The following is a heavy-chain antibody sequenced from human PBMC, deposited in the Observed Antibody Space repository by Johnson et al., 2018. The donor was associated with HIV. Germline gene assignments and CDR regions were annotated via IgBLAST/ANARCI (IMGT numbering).Heavy chain of an antibody. CDR2: ISYDGSNK. J-gene: IGHJ3*02. CDR3: ARDRGYCSSTSCSDAFDI. CDR1: GFTFSSYA. D-gene: IGHD2-2*01. V-gene: IGHV3-30-3*01. Sequence: QVQLVESGGGVVQPGRSLRLSCAASGFTFSSYAMHWVRQAPGKGLEWVAVISYDGSNKYYADSVKGRFTISRDNSKNTLYLQMNSLRAEDTAVYYCARDRGYCSSTSCSDAFDIWGQGTMVTVSS.